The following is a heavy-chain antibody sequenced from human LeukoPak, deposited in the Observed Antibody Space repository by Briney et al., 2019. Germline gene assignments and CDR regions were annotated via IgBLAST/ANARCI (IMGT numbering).Heavy chain of an antibody. CDR2: VSGGGGST. CDR1: GFIFSSYA. J-gene: IGHJ4*02. D-gene: IGHD1-26*01. CDR3: AKAERFSGTRTPDY. Sequence: GGSLRLSCAASGFIFSSYAMSWVRQGPGKGLEWISVVSGGGGSTNYADSVKGRFTTYRDNSKNTLYLHMNSVRVEDTAVYYCAKAERFSGTRTPDYWGQGVLVTVSS. V-gene: IGHV3-23*01.